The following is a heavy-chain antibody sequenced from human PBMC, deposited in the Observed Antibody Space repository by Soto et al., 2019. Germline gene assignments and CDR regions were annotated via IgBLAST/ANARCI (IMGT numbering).Heavy chain of an antibody. Sequence: GGSLRLSCTASGFTFSSYAMNWVRQAPGKGLEWVSVISGSGGSTYYADSVKGRFTISRDNSKNKLYLQMNSLRAEDTALYYCAKGRSYYYYYGVDVWGQGTTVTVSS. J-gene: IGHJ6*02. CDR2: ISGSGGST. CDR3: AKGRSYYYYYGVDV. CDR1: GFTFSSYA. V-gene: IGHV3-23*01.